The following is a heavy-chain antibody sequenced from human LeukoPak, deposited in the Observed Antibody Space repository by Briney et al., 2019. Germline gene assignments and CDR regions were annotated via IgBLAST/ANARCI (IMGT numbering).Heavy chain of an antibody. CDR3: ARGRVAGPNWFDP. CDR1: GFTFSSYE. J-gene: IGHJ5*02. CDR2: ISSSGSTI. Sequence: GGSLRLSCAASGFTFSSYEMNWVRQAPGKGLEWVSYISSSGSTIYYADSVKGRFTISRDNAKNSLYLQMNSLRAEDTAVYYCARGRVAGPNWFDPWGQGTLVTVSS. V-gene: IGHV3-48*03. D-gene: IGHD6-19*01.